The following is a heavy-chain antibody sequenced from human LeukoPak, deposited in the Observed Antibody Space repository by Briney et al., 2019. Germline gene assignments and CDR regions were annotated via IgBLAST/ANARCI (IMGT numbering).Heavy chain of an antibody. D-gene: IGHD1-26*01. CDR2: IIPILGIA. Sequence: GASVKVSCKASGGTFSSYAISWVRQAPGQGLEWMGRIIPILGIANYAQKFQGRVTITTGESTSTAYMELSSLRSEDAAVYYCARDKGGSYYAGPSFDYWGQGTLVTVSS. J-gene: IGHJ4*02. CDR3: ARDKGGSYYAGPSFDY. CDR1: GGTFSSYA. V-gene: IGHV1-69*04.